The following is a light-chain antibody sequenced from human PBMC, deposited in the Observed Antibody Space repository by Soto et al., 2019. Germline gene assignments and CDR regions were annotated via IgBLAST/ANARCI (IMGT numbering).Light chain of an antibody. V-gene: IGKV2-28*01. CDR1: QSLLDSNGNNF. CDR2: LGS. CDR3: MQLLQPPLT. Sequence: DIVVTQSPLSLSVTPGEPASMSCRSSQSLLDSNGNNFLDWYLQKPGQSPQLLISLGSNRASGVPDRFSGSGSGTDFTLKISTVEAEDVGVYYCMQLLQPPLTFGGGTKVEIK. J-gene: IGKJ4*01.